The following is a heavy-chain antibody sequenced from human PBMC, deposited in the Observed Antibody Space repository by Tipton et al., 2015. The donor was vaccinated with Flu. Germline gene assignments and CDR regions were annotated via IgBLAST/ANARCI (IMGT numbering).Heavy chain of an antibody. J-gene: IGHJ4*02. CDR3: ARKEENGAYVYFDY. CDR2: ISGYNGNT. CDR1: GYSFTSYE. Sequence: QLVQSGAEVKKPGASVKLSCKASGYSFTSYEITWVRQAPGQGLELVGWISGYNGNTKYTQKFQGRVTMTADTPTTTAFMELTSLTSADTAMYYCARKEENGAYVYFDYWCQGTLVTVSS. V-gene: IGHV1-18*01. D-gene: IGHD4-17*01.